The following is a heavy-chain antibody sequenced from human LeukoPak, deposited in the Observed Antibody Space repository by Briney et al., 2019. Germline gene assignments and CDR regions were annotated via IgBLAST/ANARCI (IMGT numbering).Heavy chain of an antibody. V-gene: IGHV4-39*07. CDR2: IYYSGSA. J-gene: IGHJ3*02. D-gene: IGHD1-26*01. Sequence: SETLSLTCTVSGGSISSSSYYWGWIRQPPGKGLEWIGSIYYSGSAYYNPSLKSRVTISVDTSKNQFSLKLSSVTAADTAVYYCARAQGYSGSPLRAFDIWGQGTMVAVSS. CDR1: GGSISSSSYY. CDR3: ARAQGYSGSPLRAFDI.